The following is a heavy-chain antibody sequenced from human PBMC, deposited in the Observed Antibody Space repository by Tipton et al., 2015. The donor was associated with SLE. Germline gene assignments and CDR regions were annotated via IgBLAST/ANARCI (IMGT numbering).Heavy chain of an antibody. CDR3: ARQGEYSHWTGFWFDP. D-gene: IGHD3/OR15-3a*01. CDR2: IYYSGST. J-gene: IGHJ5*02. V-gene: IGHV4-59*08. Sequence: TLSLTCTVSGGSISSYYWSRIRQPPGKGLEWIGYIYYSGSTNYNPSLKSRVTISVDTSKSQFSLKLTSVTAADTAVYYCARQGEYSHWTGFWFDPWGQGSLVTVSS. CDR1: GGSISSYY.